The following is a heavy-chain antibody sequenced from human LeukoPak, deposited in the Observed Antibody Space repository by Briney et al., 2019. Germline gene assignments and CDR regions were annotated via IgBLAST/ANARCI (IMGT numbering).Heavy chain of an antibody. J-gene: IGHJ4*02. CDR1: GFTFSSYA. D-gene: IGHD3-3*01. CDR3: AKDGITIFGVAYGLDY. V-gene: IGHV3-23*01. CDR2: ISGSGGST. Sequence: PGGSLRLSCAASGFTFSSYAMSWVRQAPGKGLEWVSAISGSGGSTYYADSVKGRFTISRDNSKNTLYLQMNSLRAEDTAVYYCAKDGITIFGVAYGLDYWGQGTLATVSS.